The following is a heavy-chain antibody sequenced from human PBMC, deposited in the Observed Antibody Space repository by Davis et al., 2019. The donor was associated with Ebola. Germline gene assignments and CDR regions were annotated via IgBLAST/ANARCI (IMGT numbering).Heavy chain of an antibody. CDR3: VRVETYYDILTGYYFGAFDY. CDR2: ISYDGSNK. J-gene: IGHJ4*02. CDR1: GFTFSSYG. V-gene: IGHV3-30*03. Sequence: GGSLRLSCAASGFTFSSYGMHWVRQAPGKGLEWVAVISYDGSNKYYADSVKGRFTISRDNAKSSLFLQMNSLRDEDTAVYYCVRVETYYDILTGYYFGAFDYWGQGTLVTVSS. D-gene: IGHD3-9*01.